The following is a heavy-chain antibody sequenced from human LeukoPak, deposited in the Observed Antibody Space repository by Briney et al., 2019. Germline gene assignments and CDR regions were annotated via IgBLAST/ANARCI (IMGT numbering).Heavy chain of an antibody. Sequence: GGSLRLSCAASGFTFRNYGMNWVRQAPGKGLEWISYISGSGFTIHYADSVKGRFTISRDNAKNSLYLQMNSLRAEDTAVYYCARGVPKTSYYYYYMDVWGKGTTVTVSS. CDR3: ARGVPKTSYYYYYMDV. CDR2: ISGSGFTI. J-gene: IGHJ6*03. D-gene: IGHD4-11*01. CDR1: GFTFRNYG. V-gene: IGHV3-48*01.